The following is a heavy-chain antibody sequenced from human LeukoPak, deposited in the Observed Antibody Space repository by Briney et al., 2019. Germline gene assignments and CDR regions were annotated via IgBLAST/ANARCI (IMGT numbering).Heavy chain of an antibody. J-gene: IGHJ4*02. CDR1: GGTFSSYA. Sequence: VASVKVSCKASGGTFSSYAISWVRQAPGQGLEWMGGIIPIFGTANYAQKFQGRVTMTTDTSTSTAYMELRSLRSDDTAVYYCARGVVVVPAAKRESYFDYWGQGTLVTVSS. CDR3: ARGVVVVPAAKRESYFDY. D-gene: IGHD2-2*01. CDR2: IIPIFGTA. V-gene: IGHV1-69*05.